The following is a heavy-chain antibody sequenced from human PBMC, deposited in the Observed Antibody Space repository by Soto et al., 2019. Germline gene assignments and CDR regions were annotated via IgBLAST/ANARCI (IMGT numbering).Heavy chain of an antibody. D-gene: IGHD2-2*01. CDR1: GFTFSSYS. CDR2: ISSSSYI. V-gene: IGHV3-21*01. J-gene: IGHJ4*02. CDR3: ARDESSTSCSVY. Sequence: GGSLRLSCAASGFTFSSYSMNWVRQAPGKGLEWVSSISSSSYIYYADSVKGRFTISRDNAKNSLYLQMNSLRAEDTAVYYCARDESSTSCSVYWGQGTLVTVSS.